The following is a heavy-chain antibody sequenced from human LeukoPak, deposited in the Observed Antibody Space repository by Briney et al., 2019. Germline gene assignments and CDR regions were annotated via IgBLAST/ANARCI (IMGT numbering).Heavy chain of an antibody. CDR1: GFTFSSYA. CDR3: ARQEVGSGSYYDFDY. J-gene: IGHJ4*02. Sequence: PGGSLRLSCAASGFTFSSYAMPWVRQAPGKGLEWVSAISGSGGSTYYADSVKGRFTISRDNSKNTLYLQMNSLRAEDTAVYYCARQEVGSGSYYDFDYWGQGTLVTVSS. D-gene: IGHD3-10*01. CDR2: ISGSGGST. V-gene: IGHV3-23*01.